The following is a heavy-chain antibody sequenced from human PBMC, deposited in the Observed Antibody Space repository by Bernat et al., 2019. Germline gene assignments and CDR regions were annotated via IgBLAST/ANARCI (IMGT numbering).Heavy chain of an antibody. CDR1: GFTFSSYS. D-gene: IGHD3-16*01. CDR3: ARWVGDGNFDY. J-gene: IGHJ4*02. CDR2: ISSSSSYI. Sequence: EVQLVESGGGLVKPGGSLRLSCAASGFTFSSYSMNWVRQAPGKGLEWVSSISSSSSYIYYADAVKGRFTISRDNAKNSLYLQMNSLRAEDTAVYYCARWVGDGNFDYWGQGTLVTVSS. V-gene: IGHV3-21*01.